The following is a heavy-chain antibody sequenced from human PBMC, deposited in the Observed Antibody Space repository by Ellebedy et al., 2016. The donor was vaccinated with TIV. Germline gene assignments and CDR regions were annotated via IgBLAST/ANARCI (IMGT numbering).Heavy chain of an antibody. J-gene: IGHJ4*02. D-gene: IGHD3-10*01. V-gene: IGHV4-4*07. CDR2: FFTSGST. CDR3: ASSRPYDLGSIDY. Sequence: SETLSLXXHVSGGSISSHNWSWIRQAAGKGLEWIGRFFTSGSTVYNPSLKSRVTMSVDTSKNQLSLKLSSVTAADTAIYYCASSRPYDLGSIDYWGQGTRVTVSS. CDR1: GGSISSHN.